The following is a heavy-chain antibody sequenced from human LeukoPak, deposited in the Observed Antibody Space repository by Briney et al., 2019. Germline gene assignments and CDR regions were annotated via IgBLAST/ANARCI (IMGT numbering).Heavy chain of an antibody. J-gene: IGHJ4*02. V-gene: IGHV3-7*01. D-gene: IGHD3-3*01. CDR1: GFTFSSYW. CDR2: IKQDGSEK. CDR3: ARAPPGEGRTYYDFWSGYYALHFDY. Sequence: GGSLRLSCAASGFTFSSYWMSWVRQAPGKGLEWVANIKQDGSEKYYVDSVKGRFTISRDNAKNSLYLQMNSLRAEDTAVYYCARAPPGEGRTYYDFWSGYYALHFDYWGQGTLVTVSS.